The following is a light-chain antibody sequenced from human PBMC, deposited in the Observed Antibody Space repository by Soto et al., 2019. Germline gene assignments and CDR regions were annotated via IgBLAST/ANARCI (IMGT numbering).Light chain of an antibody. V-gene: IGKV3-20*01. CDR2: GAS. CDR3: QHNRNLPVT. CDR1: QSVNSDD. J-gene: IGKJ3*01. Sequence: VLTQSPGTLSLFPGERATLFCRAGQSVNSDDLAWYQQKPGQAPRLLIYGASSRGTGVPDRFSGSGSGTDFTLTINGLEPEDVAMYYCQHNRNLPVTFGGGTKVDI.